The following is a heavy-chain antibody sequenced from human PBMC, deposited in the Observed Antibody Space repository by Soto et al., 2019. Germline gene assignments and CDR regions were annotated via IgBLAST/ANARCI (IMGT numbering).Heavy chain of an antibody. V-gene: IGHV1-69*13. J-gene: IGHJ3*02. D-gene: IGHD3-22*01. CDR2: IIPIFGTA. Sequence: ASVKVSCKASGGTFSSYAISWVRQAPGQGLEWMGGIIPIFGTANYAQKFQGRVTITADESTSTAYMELSSLRSEDTAVYYCARDYYDSRRTENSDAFDIPGQRT. CDR3: ARDYYDSRRTENSDAFDI. CDR1: GGTFSSYA.